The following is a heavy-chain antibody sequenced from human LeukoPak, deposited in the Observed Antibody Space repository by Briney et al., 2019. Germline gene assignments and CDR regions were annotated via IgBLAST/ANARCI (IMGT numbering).Heavy chain of an antibody. Sequence: GGSLRLSCAASGFTFSSYGMHWVRQAPGKGLEWVAVISSDGSNKYYADSVKGQFTISRDNSNNILYLQMDTLRAEDTAFYYCARSYSPALSTSCSYWGQGTLVTVSS. CDR2: ISSDGSNK. J-gene: IGHJ4*02. CDR3: ARSYSPALSTSCSY. D-gene: IGHD2-2*01. V-gene: IGHV3-30*19. CDR1: GFTFSSYG.